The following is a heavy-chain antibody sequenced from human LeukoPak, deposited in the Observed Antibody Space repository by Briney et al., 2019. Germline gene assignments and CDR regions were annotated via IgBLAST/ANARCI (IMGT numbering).Heavy chain of an antibody. Sequence: GGSLRLSCAVSGFAVSTYYMTWVRQVPGKGLEWVSVIYSGGSTYYADSVKDRFTISRDNSKNTLYLQMNSLRAEDTAVYYCAKIGGYPYYYYYYMDVWGKGTTVTVSS. CDR3: AKIGGYPYYYYYYMDV. D-gene: IGHD3-16*01. CDR1: GFAVSTYY. J-gene: IGHJ6*03. CDR2: IYSGGST. V-gene: IGHV3-66*01.